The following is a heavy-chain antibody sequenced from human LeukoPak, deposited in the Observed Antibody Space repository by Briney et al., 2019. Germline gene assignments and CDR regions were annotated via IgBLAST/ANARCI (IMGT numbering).Heavy chain of an antibody. V-gene: IGHV1-46*01. J-gene: IGHJ5*02. CDR1: ESTFTSYY. Sequence: ASVKVSCKASESTFTSYYMHWVRQAPGQGLEWMGIINPSGGSTSYAQKFQGRVTMTRDTSTSTVYMELSSLRSEDTDVNYCAREQHLATRENWFDPWGQGTLVTVSS. CDR3: AREQHLATRENWFDP. CDR2: INPSGGST. D-gene: IGHD6-13*01.